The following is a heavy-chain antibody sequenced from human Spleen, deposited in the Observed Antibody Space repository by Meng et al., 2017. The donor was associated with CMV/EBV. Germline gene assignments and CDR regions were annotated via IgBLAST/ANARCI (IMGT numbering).Heavy chain of an antibody. D-gene: IGHD6-19*01. CDR1: GYTFTGYY. CDR2: INPNSGGK. CDR3: AREGLGPYYYYGMDV. J-gene: IGHJ6*02. Sequence: ASVKVSCKASGYTFTGYYIHWVRQAPGQGLEWMGWINPNSGGKNYTANFQGRVTMTRDTSISTANMDLSSLRSDDTAVYYCAREGLGPYYYYGMDVWGQGTTVTVSS. V-gene: IGHV1-2*02.